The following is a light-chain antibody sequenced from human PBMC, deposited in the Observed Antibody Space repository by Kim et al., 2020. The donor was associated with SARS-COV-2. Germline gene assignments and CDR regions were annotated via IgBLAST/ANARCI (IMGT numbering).Light chain of an antibody. Sequence: DIQMTQSPSTLSASAGDRITITCRASQSICTWLCWYQQKPGKAPKLLIYEASSLQSGVPSRFSGSGSGADFILTFSSLQPDDFATYYCQQYDTHPWTFGQGTKLEI. CDR2: EAS. V-gene: IGKV1-5*03. CDR3: QQYDTHPWT. J-gene: IGKJ2*02. CDR1: QSICTW.